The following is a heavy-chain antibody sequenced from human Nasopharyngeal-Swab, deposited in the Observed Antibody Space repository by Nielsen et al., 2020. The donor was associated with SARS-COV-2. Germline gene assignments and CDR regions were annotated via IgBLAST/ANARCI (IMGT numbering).Heavy chain of an antibody. CDR2: ISYDGSNK. D-gene: IGHD6-13*01. CDR3: ARDGGGDSSSWESDY. V-gene: IGHV3-30-3*01. Sequence: GESLKISCAASGSTFSSYAMHWVRQAPGKGPEWVAVISYDGSNKYYADSVKGRFTISRDNSKNTLYLQMNSLRAEDTAVYYCARDGGGDSSSWESDYWGQGTLVTVSS. CDR1: GSTFSSYA. J-gene: IGHJ4*02.